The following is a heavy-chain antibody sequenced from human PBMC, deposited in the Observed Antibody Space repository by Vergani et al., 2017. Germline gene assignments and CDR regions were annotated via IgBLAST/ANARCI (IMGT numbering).Heavy chain of an antibody. J-gene: IGHJ6*02. Sequence: EVQLVQSGAEVKKPGESLRISCKGSGYSFTSYWISWVRQMPGKGLEWMGRIDPSDAYTNYSPSFQGHVTIPPGKSLSTAYLQWSSLKAWDTAMYYCAGLEWQQLGSPAVYYYYYGMDVWGQGTTVTVSS. CDR3: AGLEWQQLGSPAVYYYYYGMDV. D-gene: IGHD6-13*01. CDR2: IDPSDAYT. V-gene: IGHV5-10-1*03. CDR1: GYSFTSYW.